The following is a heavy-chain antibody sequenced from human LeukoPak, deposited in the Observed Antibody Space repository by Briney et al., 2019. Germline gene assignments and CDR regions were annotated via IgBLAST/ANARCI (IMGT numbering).Heavy chain of an antibody. Sequence: ASVKVSCKASGGTFSSYAINWVRQATGQGLEWMGWMNPNSGNTGYAQKFQGRVTITRNTSISTAYMELSSLRSEDTAVYYCATAVPGWAFDIWGQGTMVIVSS. CDR2: MNPNSGNT. CDR3: ATAVPGWAFDI. J-gene: IGHJ3*02. V-gene: IGHV1-8*03. D-gene: IGHD2-15*01. CDR1: GGTFSSYA.